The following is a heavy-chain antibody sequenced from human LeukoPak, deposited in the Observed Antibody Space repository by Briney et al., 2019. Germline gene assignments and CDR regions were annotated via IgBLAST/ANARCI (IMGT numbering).Heavy chain of an antibody. CDR3: AKGGSYCSGGSCPYDY. V-gene: IGHV3-23*01. J-gene: IGHJ4*02. Sequence: GGSLRLSCAASGFTFSSYAMSWVRQAPGKGLEWVSAISGSGGSTYYADSVKGRFTISRDNSKNTLYLQMNSLRAEDTAVYYCAKGGSYCSGGSCPYDYWGQGTLVTVSS. CDR1: GFTFSSYA. CDR2: ISGSGGST. D-gene: IGHD2-15*01.